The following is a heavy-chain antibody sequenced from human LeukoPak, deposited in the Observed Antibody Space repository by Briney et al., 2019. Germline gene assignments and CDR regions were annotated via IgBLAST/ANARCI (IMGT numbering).Heavy chain of an antibody. J-gene: IGHJ4*02. CDR2: INPSGGST. Sequence: ASVKVSCKASGNTVTTYYMHWVRQAPGQGLEWMGVINPSGGSTTYAQNFQGRVTMTRDTSTSAVYMELSSLRSDDTALYYCAREHYYDSSGFDYWGQGTLVTVSS. D-gene: IGHD3-22*01. V-gene: IGHV1-46*01. CDR1: GNTVTTYY. CDR3: AREHYYDSSGFDY.